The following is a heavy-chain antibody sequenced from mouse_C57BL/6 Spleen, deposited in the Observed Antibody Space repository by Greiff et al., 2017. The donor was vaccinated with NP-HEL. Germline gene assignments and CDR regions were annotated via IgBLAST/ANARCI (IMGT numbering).Heavy chain of an antibody. J-gene: IGHJ3*01. CDR3: ARDLYDYDRWFAY. CDR2: ISYDGSN. V-gene: IGHV3-6*01. D-gene: IGHD2-4*01. CDR1: GYSITSGYY. Sequence: EVQRVESGPGLVKPSQSLSLTCSVTGYSITSGYYWNWIRQFPGNKLEWMGYISYDGSNNYNPSLKNRISITRDTSKNQFFLKLNSVTTEDTATYYCARDLYDYDRWFAYWGQGTLVTVSA.